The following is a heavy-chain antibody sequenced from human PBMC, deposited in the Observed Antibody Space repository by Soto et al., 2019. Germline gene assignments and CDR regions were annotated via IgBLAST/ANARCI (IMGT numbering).Heavy chain of an antibody. D-gene: IGHD3-22*01. V-gene: IGHV3-30-3*01. CDR3: ARGGFDYYDSSGYPYYFDY. Sequence: QVQLVESGGGVVQPGRSLRLSCAASGFTFSSYAMHWVRQAPGKGLEWVAVISYDGSNKYYADSVKGRFTISRDNSKNLLXXQMNSLRAEDTAVYYCARGGFDYYDSSGYPYYFDYWGQGTLVTVSS. CDR2: ISYDGSNK. CDR1: GFTFSSYA. J-gene: IGHJ4*02.